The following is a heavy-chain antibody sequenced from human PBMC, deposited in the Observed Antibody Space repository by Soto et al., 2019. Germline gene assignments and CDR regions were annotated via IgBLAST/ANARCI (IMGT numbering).Heavy chain of an antibody. D-gene: IGHD1-26*01. V-gene: IGHV4-34*01. Sequence: QVQVQQWGPGLLKPSETLSLTCAVSGGSLRGHYWSWIRQSPEKGLEWIGEINHSGFTNYNPTLKSRVTISRDASKNQFPLRLSSMTAADSAVYFCARAAVKLGATLFDSWGQGTLVTVSS. CDR1: GGSLRGHY. CDR2: INHSGFT. J-gene: IGHJ4*02. CDR3: ARAAVKLGATLFDS.